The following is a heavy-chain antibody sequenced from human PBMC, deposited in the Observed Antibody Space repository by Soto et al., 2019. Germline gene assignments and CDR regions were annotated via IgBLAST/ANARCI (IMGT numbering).Heavy chain of an antibody. V-gene: IGHV3-23*01. CDR1: GFTFSSYA. J-gene: IGHJ1*01. Sequence: GGSLRLSCAASGFTFSSYAMSWVRQAPGKGLERVSAISGSGGSTYYADSVKGRFTISRDNSKNTLYLQMNSLRAEDTAVYYWSKKSPGFFCGGSCYGKYFQHWGQGTLVTVSS. CDR3: SKKSPGFFCGGSCYGKYFQH. CDR2: ISGSGGST. D-gene: IGHD2-15*01.